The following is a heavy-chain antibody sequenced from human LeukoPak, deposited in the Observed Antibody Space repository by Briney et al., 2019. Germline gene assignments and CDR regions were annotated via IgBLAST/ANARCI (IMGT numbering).Heavy chain of an antibody. CDR1: GGSISSGDYY. CDR3: ARGSWYSSGVWPVFDH. V-gene: IGHV4-30-4*02. D-gene: IGHD6-19*01. Sequence: SETLSLTCTVSGGSISSGDYYWSWIRQPPGKGLEWIGYIYYSGSTYYNPSLKSRVTISVDTSKNQFSLKVTSATAADTAVYYCARGSWYSSGVWPVFDHWGQGTLTTVSS. J-gene: IGHJ4*02. CDR2: IYYSGST.